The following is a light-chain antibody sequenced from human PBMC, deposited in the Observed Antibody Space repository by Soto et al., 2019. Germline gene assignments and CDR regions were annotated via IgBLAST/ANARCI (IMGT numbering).Light chain of an antibody. CDR3: SSYTSSSTHV. J-gene: IGLJ1*01. V-gene: IGLV2-14*01. Sequence: QSALTQPASVSGSPGQSISFSCAGSNSDVGSSVYVSWYRQHPGKAPQLIIYEVNKRPSGVSNRFSGTTSGNTASLTISGLQPDDEADYYCSSYTSSSTHVFGTGTKVTVL. CDR2: EVN. CDR1: NSDVGSSVY.